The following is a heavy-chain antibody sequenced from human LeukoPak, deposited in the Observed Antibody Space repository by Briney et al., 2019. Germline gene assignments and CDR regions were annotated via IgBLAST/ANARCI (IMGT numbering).Heavy chain of an antibody. V-gene: IGHV3-48*03. J-gene: IGHJ6*04. D-gene: IGHD3-10*01. CDR2: ISSSGSTI. CDR1: GFTFSSYE. CDR3: ARDRITMVRGVPYYYYGMDV. Sequence: GGSLRLSCAASGFTFSSYEMNWVRQAPGKGLEWVSYISSSGSTIYYADSVKGRFTISRDNAKNSLYLQMNSLSAEDTAVYYCARDRITMVRGVPYYYYGMDVWGKGTTVTVSS.